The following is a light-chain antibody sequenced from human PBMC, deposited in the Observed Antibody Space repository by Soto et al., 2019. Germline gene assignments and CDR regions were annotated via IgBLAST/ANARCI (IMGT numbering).Light chain of an antibody. V-gene: IGKV3-15*01. Sequence: DIVMTQSPATLSVSPGGGATLSCRASQSVSTNLAWYQQKPGQAPRLLIYGASTRATGIPARFSGSGSGTEFTLTISSLQSEDFAVYYCQHHNNWPPYTFGQGTKLEIK. CDR1: QSVSTN. CDR3: QHHNNWPPYT. J-gene: IGKJ2*01. CDR2: GAS.